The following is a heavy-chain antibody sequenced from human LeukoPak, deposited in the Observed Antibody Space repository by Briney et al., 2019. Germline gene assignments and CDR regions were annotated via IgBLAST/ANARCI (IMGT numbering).Heavy chain of an antibody. Sequence: SETLSLTCTVSGGSISSSNYYWGWIRQPPGKGLEWIGYIYYSGSTNYNPSLKSRVTISVDTSKNQFSLKLSSVTAADTAVYYCARETSSSSSWYDARKRSYGMDVWGQGTTVTVSS. CDR3: ARETSSSSSWYDARKRSYGMDV. CDR1: GGSISSSNYY. V-gene: IGHV4-61*01. CDR2: IYYSGST. D-gene: IGHD6-13*01. J-gene: IGHJ6*02.